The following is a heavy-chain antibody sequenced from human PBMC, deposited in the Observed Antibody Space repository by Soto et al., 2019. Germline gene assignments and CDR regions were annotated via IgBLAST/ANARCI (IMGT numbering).Heavy chain of an antibody. V-gene: IGHV3-30*18. CDR1: GFTFSSYG. J-gene: IGHJ4*02. D-gene: IGHD2-2*01. Sequence: ESGGGVVQPGRSLRLSCAASGFTFSSYGMHWVRRAAGKGPEWVAVISYDGSSKYYADSVKGRFTISRDNSKNTLYLQMNSLRAEDTAVYYCAKDGGSSMNFDYWGQGTLVSVPS. CDR3: AKDGGSSMNFDY. CDR2: ISYDGSSK.